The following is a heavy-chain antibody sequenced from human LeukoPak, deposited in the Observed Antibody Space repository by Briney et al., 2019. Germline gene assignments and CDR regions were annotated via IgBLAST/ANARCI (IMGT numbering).Heavy chain of an antibody. D-gene: IGHD3-10*01. V-gene: IGHV3-7*01. CDR3: ARDYSASGAHDY. Sequence: GGSLRLSCAASGFTYSIYWMHWVRQARGEGREWVTNIKQDGSDKYYVGSVKGRFTISRDNAKNSLYLQMNSLKAEDTAVYYCARDYSASGAHDYWGQGTLVTVSS. CDR1: GFTYSIYW. CDR2: IKQDGSDK. J-gene: IGHJ4*02.